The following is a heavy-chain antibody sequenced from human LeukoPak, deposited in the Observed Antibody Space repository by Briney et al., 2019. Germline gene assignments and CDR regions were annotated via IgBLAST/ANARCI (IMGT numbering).Heavy chain of an antibody. Sequence: SETLSLTCTVSGGSITSSSYYWGWIRQPPGKGLEWIGSVYYSGSTYYNPSLKSRVTMSVDTSKNQFSLKLSSVTAADTAVYYCARAGDVITMIENAFDIWGQGTMVTVSS. J-gene: IGHJ3*02. D-gene: IGHD3-22*01. CDR3: ARAGDVITMIENAFDI. V-gene: IGHV4-39*01. CDR2: VYYSGST. CDR1: GGSITSSSYY.